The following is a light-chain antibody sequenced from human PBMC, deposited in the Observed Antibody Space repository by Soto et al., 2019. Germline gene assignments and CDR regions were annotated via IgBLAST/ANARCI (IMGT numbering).Light chain of an antibody. CDR3: QQYGSAPWT. V-gene: IGKV3-20*01. Sequence: PGERATLSCRASQSVTNSYLAWYQQKPGQAPRLLIYGASSRATGIPDRFSGSGSGTDFTLTISRLEPEDFAVYFCQQYGSAPWTFGQETKVEIK. CDR2: GAS. J-gene: IGKJ1*01. CDR1: QSVTNSY.